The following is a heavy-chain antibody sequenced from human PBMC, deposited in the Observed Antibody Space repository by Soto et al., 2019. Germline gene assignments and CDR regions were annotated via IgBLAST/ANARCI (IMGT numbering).Heavy chain of an antibody. D-gene: IGHD2-8*01. CDR2: ISHDGSNK. CDR3: ARVPSPRAWSYPGY. CDR1: GFTFSNYG. J-gene: IGHJ4*02. Sequence: QVQLVESGGGVVQPGRSLRLSCVASGFTFSNYGMHWVRQAPGKGLEWVTLISHDGSNKYYADSVKGRFTISRDNSLNTLYLQMNSPRTEDTAVYYCARVPSPRAWSYPGYWGQGTLVTVSS. V-gene: IGHV3-30*03.